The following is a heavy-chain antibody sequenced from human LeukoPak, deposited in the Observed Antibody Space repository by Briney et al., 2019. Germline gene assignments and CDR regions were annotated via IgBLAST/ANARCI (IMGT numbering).Heavy chain of an antibody. D-gene: IGHD6-13*01. Sequence: SETLSLTCTVSGYSISSGYYWSWIRQPPGKGLEWIGYIYYSGSTNHNPSLKSRVTISVDTSKNQFSLKLSSVTAADTAVYYCARDSSSWYWFDPWGQGTLVTVSS. J-gene: IGHJ5*02. CDR2: IYYSGST. CDR1: GYSISSGYY. V-gene: IGHV4-61*01. CDR3: ARDSSSWYWFDP.